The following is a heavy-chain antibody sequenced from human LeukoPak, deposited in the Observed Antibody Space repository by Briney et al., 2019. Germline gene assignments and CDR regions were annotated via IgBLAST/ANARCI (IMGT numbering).Heavy chain of an antibody. CDR3: ARVPISTTARGYFDY. J-gene: IGHJ4*02. CDR2: IYYSGTT. V-gene: IGHV4-61*03. D-gene: IGHD4-17*01. CDR1: GGSVSSGGYY. Sequence: SETLSLTCTVSGGSVSSGGYYWSWIRQPPGKGLEWVGYIYYSGTTTYNPSLKSRVTISVDTPKNNFSLKLSSVTAADTAVYYCARVPISTTARGYFDYWGQGTLVTVSS.